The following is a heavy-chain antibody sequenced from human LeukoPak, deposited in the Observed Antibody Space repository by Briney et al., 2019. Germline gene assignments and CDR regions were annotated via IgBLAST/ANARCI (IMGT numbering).Heavy chain of an antibody. V-gene: IGHV4-34*01. CDR2: INHSGST. J-gene: IGHJ4*02. D-gene: IGHD2-2*01. Sequence: SETLSLTCAVYGGSFSGYYWSWIRQPPGKGLEWIGEINHSGSTNYNPSLKSRVTISVDTSKNQFSLKLSSVTAADTAVYYCARGHCSSTSCLYYFDYWGQGTLVPSPQ. CDR1: GGSFSGYY. CDR3: ARGHCSSTSCLYYFDY.